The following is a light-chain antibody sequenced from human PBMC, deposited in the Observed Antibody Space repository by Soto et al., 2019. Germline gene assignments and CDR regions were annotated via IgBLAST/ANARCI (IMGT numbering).Light chain of an antibody. CDR2: RTT. CDR3: AAWDDSLNVPV. V-gene: IGLV1-44*01. Sequence: QLVLTQPPSAAGTPGQTVTISCSGSSSNVGGHTVDWYQQVPGAAPKLLIYRTTQRPSGVPDRFSGSKSDTSASLFISGLQSEDEADYYCAAWDDSLNVPVFGGGTKVTVL. CDR1: SSNVGGHT. J-gene: IGLJ2*01.